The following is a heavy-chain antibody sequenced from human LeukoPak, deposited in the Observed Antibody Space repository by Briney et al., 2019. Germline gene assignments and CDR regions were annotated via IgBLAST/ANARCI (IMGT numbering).Heavy chain of an antibody. J-gene: IGHJ6*03. D-gene: IGHD6-19*01. V-gene: IGHV1-2*02. CDR1: GYTCTGYY. CDR2: INPNSGGT. CDR3: ASLGIAVAGTYYMDV. Sequence: AASVKVSCKASGYTCTGYYMHWVRQAPGQGLEWMGWINPNSGGTNYAQKFQGRVTMTRDTSISTAYLELSRLRSDDTAVYYCASLGIAVAGTYYMDVWGKGTTVTVS.